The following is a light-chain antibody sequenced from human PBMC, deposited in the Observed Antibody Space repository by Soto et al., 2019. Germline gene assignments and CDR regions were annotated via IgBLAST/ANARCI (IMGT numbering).Light chain of an antibody. V-gene: IGLV2-14*01. CDR2: AVS. CDR3: SSYTTSSTLLYV. J-gene: IGLJ1*01. CDR1: SSDVGGYNY. Sequence: SALTQPASVSGSPGQSITISCTGTSSDVGGYNYVSWYQQHPGKAPKLMIYAVSNRPSGVSTRFSGSKSGNTASLTISGLQAEDEADYHCSSYTTSSTLLYVFGTGTQLTVL.